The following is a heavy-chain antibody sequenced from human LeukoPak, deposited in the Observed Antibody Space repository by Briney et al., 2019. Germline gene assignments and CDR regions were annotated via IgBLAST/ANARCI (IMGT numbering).Heavy chain of an antibody. CDR1: GGSISSSSYY. Sequence: KPSETLSLTCTFSGGSISSSSYYWGWIRQPPGKGLEWIGSIYYSGSTYYNPSLKSRVTISVDTSKNQFSLKLSSVTVADTAVYYCARLCRGSGWYYFDYWGQGTLVTVSS. CDR2: IYYSGST. J-gene: IGHJ4*02. V-gene: IGHV4-39*01. CDR3: ARLCRGSGWYYFDY. D-gene: IGHD6-19*01.